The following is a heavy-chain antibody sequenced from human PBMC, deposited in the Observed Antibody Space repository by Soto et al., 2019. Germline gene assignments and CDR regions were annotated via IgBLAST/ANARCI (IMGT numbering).Heavy chain of an antibody. V-gene: IGHV1-18*01. J-gene: IGHJ4*02. CDR2: IDPKNGNT. CDR3: AKEYCDTSRCFLPDY. D-gene: IGHD2-2*01. CDR1: GYTFTTFG. Sequence: RLRASVKVSCKASGYTFTTFGISWVRQAPGQGLEWMGWIDPKNGNTKDAQKFQGRVTMTTDTSTSTAYMELRSLRSDDTAVYFCAKEYCDTSRCFLPDYWGQGALVTVSS.